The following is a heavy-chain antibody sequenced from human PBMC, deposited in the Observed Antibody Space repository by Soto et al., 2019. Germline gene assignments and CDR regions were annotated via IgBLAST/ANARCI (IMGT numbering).Heavy chain of an antibody. D-gene: IGHD3-22*01. J-gene: IGHJ4*02. CDR1: GFTFSSYW. CDR3: ARAPRLATFDY. V-gene: IGHV3-7*03. CDR2: IKQDGSEK. Sequence: EVQLVESGGGLVQPGGSLGLSCAASGFTFSSYWMSWFRQAPGKGLEWVANIKQDGSEKYYVDSGKGRFTIARDNAKNSLYLQMNSLRAEDTAVYYCARAPRLATFDYWGQGTLVTVSS.